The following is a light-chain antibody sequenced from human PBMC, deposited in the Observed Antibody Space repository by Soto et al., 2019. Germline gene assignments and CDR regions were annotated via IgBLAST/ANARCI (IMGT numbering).Light chain of an antibody. V-gene: IGKV3-20*01. CDR3: QQFGSSPLT. Sequence: EIVLTQSPGTLSLSPGERATLSCRASQSVSSNFLAWYQQKPGQAPRLLIYGASSRATGIPDRFSGSGSGTDFTLTINTLEAEDFAVYYCQQFGSSPLTFGGGTTVEIK. J-gene: IGKJ4*01. CDR2: GAS. CDR1: QSVSSNF.